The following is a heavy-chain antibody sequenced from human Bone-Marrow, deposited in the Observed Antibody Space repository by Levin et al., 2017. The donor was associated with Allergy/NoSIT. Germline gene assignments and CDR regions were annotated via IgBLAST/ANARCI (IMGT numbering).Heavy chain of an antibody. J-gene: IGHJ3*02. D-gene: IGHD2-8*01. CDR1: GGSISSYY. CDR2: IYYSGST. CDR3: ARAHMVYSGAFDI. Sequence: GSLRLSCTVSGGSISSYYWSWIRQPPGKGLEWIGYIYYSGSTNYNPSLKSRVTISVDTSKNQFSLKLSSVTAADTAVYYCARAHMVYSGAFDIWGQGTMVTVSS. V-gene: IGHV4-59*01.